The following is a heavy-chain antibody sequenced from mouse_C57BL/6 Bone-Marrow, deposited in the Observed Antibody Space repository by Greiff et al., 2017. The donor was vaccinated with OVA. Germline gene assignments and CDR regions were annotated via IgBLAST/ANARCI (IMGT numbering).Heavy chain of an antibody. CDR2: ILPGSGSN. CDR3: ARGRIYYVDY. V-gene: IGHV1-9*01. Sequence: VKLMESGAELMKPGASVKLSCKATGYTFTGYWIEWVKQRPGHGLEWIGEILPGSGSNNYTEKFKGKATFTADTSSNTAYMQLSSLTTEYSAIYYCARGRIYYVDYWGQGTTLTVSS. J-gene: IGHJ2*01. CDR1: GYTFTGYW.